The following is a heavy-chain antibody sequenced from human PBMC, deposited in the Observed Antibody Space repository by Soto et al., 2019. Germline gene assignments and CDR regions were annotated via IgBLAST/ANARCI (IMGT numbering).Heavy chain of an antibody. CDR2: TRNKASSYTT. V-gene: IGHV3-72*01. D-gene: IGHD3-22*01. Sequence: EVQLVESGGGLVQPGGSLRLSCAASGFSFSDYYINWVRQAPGKGLEWVGRTRNKASSYTTDYAAFVKGRFTISRDDSKNLIYLPMNSLKTEDTAVYYCAREGSSSGPDYEYWGQGTLVTVSS. CDR3: AREGSSSGPDYEY. J-gene: IGHJ4*02. CDR1: GFSFSDYY.